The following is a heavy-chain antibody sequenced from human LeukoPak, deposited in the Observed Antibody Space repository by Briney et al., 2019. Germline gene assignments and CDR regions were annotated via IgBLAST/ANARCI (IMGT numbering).Heavy chain of an antibody. CDR2: INHSGST. J-gene: IGHJ6*02. V-gene: IGHV4-34*01. CDR1: GGSFSGYY. CDR3: ARGLARSSSYSYYYYYGMDV. D-gene: IGHD6-13*01. Sequence: SETLSLTCAVYGGSFSGYYWSWIRQPRGKGLEWIGEINHSGSTNYNPSLKSRVTISVDTSKNQFSLKLSSVTAADTAVYYCARGLARSSSYSYYYYYGMDVWGQGTTVTVSS.